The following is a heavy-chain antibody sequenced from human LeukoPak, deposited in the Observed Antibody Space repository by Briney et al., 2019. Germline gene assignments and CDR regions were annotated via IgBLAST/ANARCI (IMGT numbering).Heavy chain of an antibody. CDR1: GFAFSSDW. CDR2: INSDGSST. Sequence: GGSLRLSCAASGFAFSSDWMHWVRQAPGKGLVWVSRINSDGSSTTYADSMKGRFTISRDNAKNTLYLQMNSLRAEDTALYYCASRWWYFDLWGRGTLVTVSS. J-gene: IGHJ2*01. D-gene: IGHD6-13*01. V-gene: IGHV3-74*03. CDR3: ASRWWYFDL.